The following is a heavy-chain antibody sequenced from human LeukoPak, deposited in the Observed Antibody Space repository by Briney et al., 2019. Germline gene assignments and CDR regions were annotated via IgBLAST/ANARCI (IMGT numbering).Heavy chain of an antibody. CDR3: AREVLLWFGESRQGAFDI. CDR2: MNPNSGNT. CDR1: GYTFTSYV. Sequence: GASVKVSCKASGYTFTSYVINWVRQATGQGLEWMGWMNPNSGNTGYAQKFQGRVTMTRNTSISTAYMELSSLRSEDTAVYYCAREVLLWFGESRQGAFDIWGQGTMVTVSS. J-gene: IGHJ3*02. D-gene: IGHD3-10*01. V-gene: IGHV1-8*01.